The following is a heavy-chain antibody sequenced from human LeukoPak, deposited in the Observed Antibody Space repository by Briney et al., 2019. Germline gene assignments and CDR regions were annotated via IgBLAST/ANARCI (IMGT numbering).Heavy chain of an antibody. CDR3: AREIDDFWSGYRGVGY. D-gene: IGHD3-3*01. V-gene: IGHV3-48*04. CDR2: ISSSSSTI. Sequence: GGSLRLSCAASGFTFSSYGMNWVRQAPGKGLEWVSYISSSSSTIYYADSVKGRFTISRDNAKNSLYLQMNSLRAEDTAVYYCAREIDDFWSGYRGVGYWGQGTLVTVSS. CDR1: GFTFSSYG. J-gene: IGHJ4*02.